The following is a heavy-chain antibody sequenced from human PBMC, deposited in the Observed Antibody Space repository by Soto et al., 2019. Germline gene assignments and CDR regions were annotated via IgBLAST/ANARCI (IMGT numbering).Heavy chain of an antibody. D-gene: IGHD2-15*01. CDR1: GYTFTSYG. J-gene: IGHJ5*02. CDR3: ARSPLVAATPGLWFDP. Sequence: QVQLVQSGAEVKKPGASVKVSCKASGYTFTSYGISWVRQAPGQGLEWMGWISAYNGNTNYAQKLQGRVTMTRDTSPCTAYMELRSLRSDDTAVYYCARSPLVAATPGLWFDPWCQGTLVTVSS. CDR2: ISAYNGNT. V-gene: IGHV1-18*04.